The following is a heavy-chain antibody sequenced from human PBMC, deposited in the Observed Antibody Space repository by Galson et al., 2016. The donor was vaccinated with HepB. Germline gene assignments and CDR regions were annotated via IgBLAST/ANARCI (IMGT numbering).Heavy chain of an antibody. CDR3: AKNFGDYVGDTFDM. CDR1: GFTFNFYL. Sequence: SLRLSCAASGFTFNFYLMSWVRQAPGKGLEWVANINHDGSEKSYMDSVKGRFTISRDNAKNSLYLQMNSLRAEDTAVYYCAKNFGDYVGDTFDMWGQGTMVTVSS. CDR2: INHDGSEK. V-gene: IGHV3-7*01. D-gene: IGHD4-17*01. J-gene: IGHJ3*02.